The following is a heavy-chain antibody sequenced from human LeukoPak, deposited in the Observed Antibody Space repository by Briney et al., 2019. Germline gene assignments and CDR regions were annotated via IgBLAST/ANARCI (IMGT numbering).Heavy chain of an antibody. Sequence: SETLSLTCTVSGGSISSYYWSWIRQPPGKGLEWIGRMSTSGSTKLNPSLKSRVTMSVDTSKNQLSLKLSSVTAADTAVYYCARHLPGELLQVDAFHIWGQGTMVIVSS. CDR3: ARHLPGELLQVDAFHI. J-gene: IGHJ3*02. CDR2: MSTSGST. V-gene: IGHV4-4*07. CDR1: GGSISSYY. D-gene: IGHD1-26*01.